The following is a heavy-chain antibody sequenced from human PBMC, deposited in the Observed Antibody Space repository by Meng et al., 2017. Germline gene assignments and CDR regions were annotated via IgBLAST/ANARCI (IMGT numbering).Heavy chain of an antibody. CDR3: SRLETTAFDY. D-gene: IGHD4-17*01. CDR1: GLTFSGSA. V-gene: IGHV3-73*01. CDR2: IRSKANNYAT. J-gene: IGHJ4*02. Sequence: EVQVEESGGGLVKAGGSLKLSVAASGLTFSGSAMHWVRQSSGKGLEWVGRIRSKANNYATAYAASVIGRFTISRDDSKNTAYLQMNSLKTEDTAVYYCSRLETTAFDYWGQGILVTVSS.